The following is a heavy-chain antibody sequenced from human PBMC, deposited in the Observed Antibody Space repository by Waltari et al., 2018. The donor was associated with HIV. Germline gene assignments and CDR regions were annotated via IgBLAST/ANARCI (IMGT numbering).Heavy chain of an antibody. D-gene: IGHD6-25*01. CDR3: TRDRGGDDALDV. CDR2: ITSDGTGT. Sequence: EMQLVESGGGLVQPGGSLRLSCAASGFTFSTSWMHWVRQAPGKGLMWVSRITSDGTGTTYADSVKGRFTISRDNAKNTLYLQMNSLRADDTALYYCTRDRGGDDALDVWGQGTMVTVSS. CDR1: GFTFSTSW. V-gene: IGHV3-74*01. J-gene: IGHJ3*01.